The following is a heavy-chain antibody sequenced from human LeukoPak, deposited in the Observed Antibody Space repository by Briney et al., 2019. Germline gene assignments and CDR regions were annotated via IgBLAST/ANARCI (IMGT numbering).Heavy chain of an antibody. CDR1: GSTFSSYA. CDR2: IIPIFGTA. D-gene: IGHD6-19*01. Sequence: SVKVSCKASGSTFSSYAISWVRQAPGQGLEWMGGIIPIFGTANYAQKFQGGVTITTDESTSTAYMELSSLRSEDTAVYYCASPAAGTYYYYMDVWGKGTTVTVSS. V-gene: IGHV1-69*05. J-gene: IGHJ6*03. CDR3: ASPAAGTYYYYMDV.